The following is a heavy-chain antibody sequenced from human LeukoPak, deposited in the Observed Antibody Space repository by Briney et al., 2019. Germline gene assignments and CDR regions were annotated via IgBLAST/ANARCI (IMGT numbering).Heavy chain of an antibody. CDR3: AREGRVSGYDFDC. Sequence: GGSLRLSCAASGFTFSSYWMHWVRQAPGKGLVWVSRINSDGSSITYADSVRGRFTISRDNAKNTLYLQMNSLRVEDTAVYYCAREGRVSGYDFDCWGQGTLVTVSS. CDR1: GFTFSSYW. J-gene: IGHJ4*02. CDR2: INSDGSSI. V-gene: IGHV3-74*03. D-gene: IGHD5-12*01.